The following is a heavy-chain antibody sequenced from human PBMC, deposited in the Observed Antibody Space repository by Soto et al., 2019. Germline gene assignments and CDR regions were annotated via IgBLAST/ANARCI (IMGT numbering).Heavy chain of an antibody. CDR3: ARARRITGTSNFDY. V-gene: IGHV4-34*01. CDR1: GGSFSGYY. D-gene: IGHD1-7*01. CDR2: INHSGST. Sequence: SETLSLTCAVYGGSFSGYYWSWIRQPPGKGLEWIGEINHSGSTNYNPSLKSRVTISVDTSKNQFSLKLSSVTAADTAVYYCARARRITGTSNFDYWGQGTLVTVSS. J-gene: IGHJ4*02.